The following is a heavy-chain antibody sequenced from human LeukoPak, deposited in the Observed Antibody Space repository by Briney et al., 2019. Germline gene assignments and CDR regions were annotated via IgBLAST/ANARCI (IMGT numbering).Heavy chain of an antibody. D-gene: IGHD1-26*01. CDR3: ARRERGMGIDY. J-gene: IGHJ4*02. CDR1: GFTFSSYG. CDR2: IWYDGSNK. V-gene: IGHV3-33*01. Sequence: GGSLRLSCAASGFTFSSYGMHWVRQAPCKGMEWVAVIWYDGSNKYYADSVKGRFTISRNNSKNTLYLQMNSLRAEDTAVYYCARRERGMGIDYWGQGTLVTVSS.